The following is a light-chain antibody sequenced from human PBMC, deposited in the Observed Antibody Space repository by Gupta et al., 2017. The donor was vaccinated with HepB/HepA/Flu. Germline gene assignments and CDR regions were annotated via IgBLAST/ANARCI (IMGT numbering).Light chain of an antibody. V-gene: IGKV3-20*01. CDR3: QQYGSSPVT. Sequence: ETVLTQTPGILSLSPGEGATLSCKASQTVISDYVAWYQQKPGQAPRLLVYGASRRSTDIPDRFSGSGSGTDFTLTIRRLEPDDFALYYCQQYGSSPVTFGQGTRLEIK. J-gene: IGKJ5*01. CDR1: QTVISDY. CDR2: GAS.